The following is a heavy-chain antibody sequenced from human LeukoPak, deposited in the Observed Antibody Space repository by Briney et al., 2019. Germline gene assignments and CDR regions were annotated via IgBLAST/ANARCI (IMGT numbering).Heavy chain of an antibody. V-gene: IGHV3-33*01. D-gene: IGHD6-19*01. CDR3: ARDPNSSGWYPQYYFDY. CDR1: GFTFSRYA. Sequence: GGSLRLSCAASGFTFSRYAMHWVRQAPGRGLEWVAVIWYDGSNKYYADSVKGRFTISRDNSKNTLYLQMNSLRAEDTAVYYCARDPNSSGWYPQYYFDYWGQGTLVTVSS. J-gene: IGHJ4*02. CDR2: IWYDGSNK.